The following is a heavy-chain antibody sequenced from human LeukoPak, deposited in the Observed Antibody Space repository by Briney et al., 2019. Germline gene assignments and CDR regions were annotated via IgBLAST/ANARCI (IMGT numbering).Heavy chain of an antibody. CDR2: ISSSSSTI. J-gene: IGHJ6*02. V-gene: IGHV3-48*04. CDR1: GFTFSSYS. CDR3: ARALEQWLAPRDYYYYGMDV. Sequence: GGSLRLSCAASGFTFSSYSMNWVRQAPGKGLEWVSYISSSSSTIYYADSVKGRFTISRDNAKNSLYLQMNSLRAEDTAVYYCARALEQWLAPRDYYYYGMDVWGQGTTVTVSS. D-gene: IGHD6-19*01.